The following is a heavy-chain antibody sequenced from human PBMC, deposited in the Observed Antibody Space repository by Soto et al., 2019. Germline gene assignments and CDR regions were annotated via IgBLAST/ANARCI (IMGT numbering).Heavy chain of an antibody. CDR3: ARGTIFGLVIPYFYYGMDV. D-gene: IGHD3-3*01. V-gene: IGHV1-69*01. Sequence: QVQLVQSGAEVKKPGSSVKVSCKSSEGTFSSYAISWVRQAPGQGLEWMGGIIPMLGTTNYAQKFQGRVTVTADESTRTAYMEVSSLRSEDTAVYYCARGTIFGLVIPYFYYGMDVWGQGTTVTVSS. CDR2: IIPMLGTT. J-gene: IGHJ6*02. CDR1: EGTFSSYA.